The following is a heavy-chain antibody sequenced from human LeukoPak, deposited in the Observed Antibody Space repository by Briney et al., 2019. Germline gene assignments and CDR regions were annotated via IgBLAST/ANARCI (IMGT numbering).Heavy chain of an antibody. CDR1: EFTFSSYA. Sequence: GGSLRLSCAASEFTFSSYAMHWVRQAPGKGLEWVAVISYDGSNKYYADSVKGRFTISRDNSKNTLYLQMNSLRAEDTAVYYCATGLPWGFGELYTHLPYYFDYWGQGTLVTVSS. CDR2: ISYDGSNK. CDR3: ATGLPWGFGELYTHLPYYFDY. V-gene: IGHV3-30-3*01. D-gene: IGHD3-10*01. J-gene: IGHJ4*02.